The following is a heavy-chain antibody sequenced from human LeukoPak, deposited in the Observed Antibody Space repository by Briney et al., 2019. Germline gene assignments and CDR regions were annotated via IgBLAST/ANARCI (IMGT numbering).Heavy chain of an antibody. D-gene: IGHD2-21*01. Sequence: SETLSLTCTVSGGSISSYYWSWIRHPPGKGLEWSGYIYYSGSTNYNPSLKSRVTISVDTSKNQFSLKLSSVTAADTAVYYCARCGGDCYRGRNWFDPWGQGTLVTVSS. CDR2: IYYSGST. J-gene: IGHJ5*02. CDR1: GGSISSYY. CDR3: ARCGGDCYRGRNWFDP. V-gene: IGHV4-59*01.